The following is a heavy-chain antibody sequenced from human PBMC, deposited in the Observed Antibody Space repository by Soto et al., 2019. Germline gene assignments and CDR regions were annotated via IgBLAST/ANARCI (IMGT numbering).Heavy chain of an antibody. CDR2: ISSDGSNK. CDR3: AKGYSSSWLGYFDY. V-gene: IGHV3-30*18. Sequence: QVQLVESGGGVVQPGRSLRLSCAASGFTFSNYGIHWVRQAPGKGLEWVAVISSDGSNKYFADSVKGRFSISRDNSRNTPYLQMNSLRAEDSAVYYCAKGYSSSWLGYFDYWGQGALVTVSS. D-gene: IGHD6-13*01. CDR1: GFTFSNYG. J-gene: IGHJ4*02.